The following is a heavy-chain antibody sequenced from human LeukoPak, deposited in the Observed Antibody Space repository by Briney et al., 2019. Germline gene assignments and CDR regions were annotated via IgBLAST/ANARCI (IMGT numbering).Heavy chain of an antibody. D-gene: IGHD3-10*01. CDR1: GGSFSGYY. CDR2: INHSGST. J-gene: IGHJ3*02. Sequence: KPSETLSLTCAVYGGSFSGYYWSWIRQPPGKGLEWIGEINHSGSTNYNPSLKSRVTISVDTSKNQFSLKLSSVTAADTAVYYCARRITMVRGGRIDIWGQGTMVTVSS. CDR3: ARRITMVRGGRIDI. V-gene: IGHV4-34*01.